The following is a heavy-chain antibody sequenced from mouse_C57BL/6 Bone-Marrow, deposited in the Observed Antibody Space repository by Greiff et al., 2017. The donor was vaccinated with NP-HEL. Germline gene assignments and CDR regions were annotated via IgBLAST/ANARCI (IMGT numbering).Heavy chain of an antibody. CDR2: IYPRSGNT. J-gene: IGHJ3*01. V-gene: IGHV1-81*01. CDR3: ARDGSSPAWFAY. Sequence: VQLQQSGAELARPGASVKLSCKASGYTFTSYGISWVKQRTGQGLEWIGEIYPRSGNTYYNEKFKGKATLTADKSSSTAYMELRSLTSEDSAVYFCARDGSSPAWFAYWGQGTVVTVSA. D-gene: IGHD1-1*01. CDR1: GYTFTSYG.